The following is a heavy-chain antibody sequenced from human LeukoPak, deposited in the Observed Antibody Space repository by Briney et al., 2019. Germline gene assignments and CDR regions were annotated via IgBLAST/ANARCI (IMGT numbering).Heavy chain of an antibody. CDR2: ISYDGSNK. V-gene: IGHV3-30*03. CDR3: ASPLRGYCSSTSCYSL. Sequence: GRSLRLSCAASGFTFSSYGMHWVRQAPGKGLEWVAVISYDGSNKYYADSVKGRFTISRDNSKNTLYLQMNSLRAEDTAVYYCASPLRGYCSSTSCYSLWGPGTLVTVSS. CDR1: GFTFSSYG. D-gene: IGHD2-2*01. J-gene: IGHJ4*02.